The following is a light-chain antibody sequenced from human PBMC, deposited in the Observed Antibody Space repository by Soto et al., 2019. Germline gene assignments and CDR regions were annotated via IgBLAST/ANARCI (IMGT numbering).Light chain of an antibody. V-gene: IGKV3-20*01. Sequence: EIVLTQSPGTLSLSRGERATLSCRASQSVSSSYLTWYQQKPGQAPSLLIYGASSRATGIPSRFSGSGSGTEFTLTVSRLEPEDLAVYDCQQYGSSFNFGQGTRLESK. J-gene: IGKJ5*01. CDR1: QSVSSSY. CDR2: GAS. CDR3: QQYGSSFN.